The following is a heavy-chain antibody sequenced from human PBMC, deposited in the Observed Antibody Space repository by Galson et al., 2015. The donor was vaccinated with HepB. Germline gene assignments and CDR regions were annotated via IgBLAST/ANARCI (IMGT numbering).Heavy chain of an antibody. CDR1: GFTFSSYS. Sequence: SLRLSCAASGFTFSSYSMNWVRQAPGKGLEWVSSISSSSSYIYYADSVKGRFTISRDNAKNSLYLQMNSLRAGDTAVYYCARDQMTTVNHWGQGTLVTVSS. V-gene: IGHV3-21*01. J-gene: IGHJ5*02. CDR3: ARDQMTTVNH. D-gene: IGHD4-17*01. CDR2: ISSSSSYI.